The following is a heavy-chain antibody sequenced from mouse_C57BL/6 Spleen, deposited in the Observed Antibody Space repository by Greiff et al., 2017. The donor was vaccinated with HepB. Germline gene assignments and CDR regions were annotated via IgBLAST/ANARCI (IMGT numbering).Heavy chain of an antibody. Sequence: DVMLVESGGDLVKPGGSLKLSCAASGFTFSSYGMSWVRQTPDKRLEWVATISSGGSYTYYPDSVKGRFTISRDNAKNTLYLQMSSLKSEDTAMYYCARPAYSNISFVYWGQGSLVTVSA. V-gene: IGHV5-6*02. D-gene: IGHD2-5*01. CDR2: ISSGGSYT. J-gene: IGHJ3*01. CDR3: ARPAYSNISFVY. CDR1: GFTFSSYG.